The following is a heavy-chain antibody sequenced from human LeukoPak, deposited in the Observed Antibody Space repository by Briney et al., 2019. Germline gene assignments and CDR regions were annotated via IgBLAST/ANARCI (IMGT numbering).Heavy chain of an antibody. CDR3: ASLSYSGSYPFDY. J-gene: IGHJ4*02. V-gene: IGHV4-39*07. Sequence: SETLSLTCTVSGGSISSSSYYWGWIRQPPGKGLEWIGSIYYSGSTYYNPSLKSRVTISVDTSKYQFSLKLSSVTAADTAVYYCASLSYSGSYPFDYWGQGTLVTVSS. CDR1: GGSISSSSYY. D-gene: IGHD1-26*01. CDR2: IYYSGST.